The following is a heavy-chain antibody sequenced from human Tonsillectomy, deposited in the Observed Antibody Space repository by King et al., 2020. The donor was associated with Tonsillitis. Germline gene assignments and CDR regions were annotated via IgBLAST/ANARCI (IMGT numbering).Heavy chain of an antibody. CDR2: INSNGGGT. CDR1: GFTFSNYA. J-gene: IGHJ3*02. D-gene: IGHD4-17*01. V-gene: IGHV3-23*04. CDR3: VKDPPGLGDYPDVFDI. Sequence: VQLVESGGGLVQPGGSLRLSCAASGFTFSNYAMSWVRQTPGKGLVWVSAINSNGGGTYYADSVEGRFTIARDNSKNTVYLQMNSLRVEDTALYYCVKDPPGLGDYPDVFDIWAQGTMATVSS.